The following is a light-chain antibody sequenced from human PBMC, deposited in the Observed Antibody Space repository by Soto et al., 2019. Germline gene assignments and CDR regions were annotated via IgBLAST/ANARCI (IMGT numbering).Light chain of an antibody. CDR2: GAS. CDR1: QSVSSTY. Sequence: EIVLTQSPGTLSLSPGDRGTLSCRASQSVSSTYLGWYQQKPGQAPRLLIYGASTRATGVPARFSGSGSGTQFTLTISSLQSEDFAVYYCQHYINWPPETFGQGTKVDIK. J-gene: IGKJ1*01. V-gene: IGKV3-15*01. CDR3: QHYINWPPET.